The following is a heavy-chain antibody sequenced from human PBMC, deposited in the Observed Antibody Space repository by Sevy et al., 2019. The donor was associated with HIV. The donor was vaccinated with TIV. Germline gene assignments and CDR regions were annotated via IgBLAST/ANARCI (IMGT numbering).Heavy chain of an antibody. CDR3: ARERIVVVPAAIPDYYYYGMDV. CDR1: GFTFSSYG. D-gene: IGHD2-2*02. V-gene: IGHV3-33*01. J-gene: IGHJ6*02. Sequence: GGSLRLSCAASGFTFSSYGMHWVRQAPGKGLEWVAVIWYDGSNKYYADSVKGRFTISRDNSKNTLYLQMNSLRAEDTVVYYCARERIVVVPAAIPDYYYYGMDVWGQGTTVTVSS. CDR2: IWYDGSNK.